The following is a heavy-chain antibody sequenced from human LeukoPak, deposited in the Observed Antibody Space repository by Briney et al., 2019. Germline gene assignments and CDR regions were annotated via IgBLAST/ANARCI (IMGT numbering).Heavy chain of an antibody. CDR3: ARRTLDCSSTSCSYYFDY. J-gene: IGHJ4*02. Sequence: ASVKASCKASGGTFSSYAISWVRQAPGQGLEWMGGIIPIFGTANYAQKFQGRVTITADKSTSTAYMELSSLRSEDTAVYYCARRTLDCSSTSCSYYFDYWGQGTLVTVSS. V-gene: IGHV1-69*06. CDR2: IIPIFGTA. CDR1: GGTFSSYA. D-gene: IGHD2-2*01.